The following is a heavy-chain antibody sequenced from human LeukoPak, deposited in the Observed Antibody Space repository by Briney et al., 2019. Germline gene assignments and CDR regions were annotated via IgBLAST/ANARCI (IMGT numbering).Heavy chain of an antibody. D-gene: IGHD2-8*02. Sequence: GGSLRLSCEASGFTFSTFAMIWVRQPPGKGLEWVSSIFPSGGEIHYADSVRGRFTISRDNSKSTLSLQMNSPRAEDTAIYYCATYRQVLLPFESWGQGTLVTVSS. J-gene: IGHJ4*02. CDR2: IFPSGGEI. V-gene: IGHV3-23*01. CDR1: GFTFSTFA. CDR3: ATYRQVLLPFES.